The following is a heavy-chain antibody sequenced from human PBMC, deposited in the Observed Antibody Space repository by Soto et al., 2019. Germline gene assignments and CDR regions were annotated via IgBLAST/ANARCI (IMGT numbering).Heavy chain of an antibody. J-gene: IGHJ1*01. CDR1: GFTFSRYW. Sequence: LRLSCVASGFTFSRYWMNWVRQVPGKGLVWVSRISSDGSNATYADSVKGRFTISRDHAKSTLYLQMNSLRVEDTAVYHCAREDSFDPFHHWGQGTLVTVSS. CDR3: AREDSFDPFHH. CDR2: ISSDGSNA. D-gene: IGHD2-21*01. V-gene: IGHV3-74*01.